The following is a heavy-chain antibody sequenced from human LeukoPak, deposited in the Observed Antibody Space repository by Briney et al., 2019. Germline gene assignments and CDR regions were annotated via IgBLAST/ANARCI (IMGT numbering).Heavy chain of an antibody. CDR2: IYTSGST. J-gene: IGHJ3*02. CDR1: GGSISSGSYY. Sequence: MTSETLSLTCTVSGGSISSGSYYWSWIRQPAGKGLEWIGRIYTSGSTNYNPSLKSRVTISVDTSKNQFSLKLSSVTAADTAVYYCARVLTGTINGWCFDIWGQGTMVTVSS. CDR3: ARVLTGTINGWCFDI. D-gene: IGHD1-7*01. V-gene: IGHV4-61*02.